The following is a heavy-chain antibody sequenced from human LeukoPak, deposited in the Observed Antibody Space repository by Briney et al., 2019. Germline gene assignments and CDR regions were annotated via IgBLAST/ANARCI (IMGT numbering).Heavy chain of an antibody. CDR2: IYYSGST. Sequence: RASETLSLTCTVSGGSISSYYWSWIRQPPGKGLEWIGYIYYSGSTNYNPSLKGRVTISVDTSKNQFSLKLSSVTAADTAVYYCARGAGSSGWYNYWGQGTLVTVSS. CDR1: GGSISSYY. D-gene: IGHD6-19*01. J-gene: IGHJ4*02. CDR3: ARGAGSSGWYNY. V-gene: IGHV4-59*01.